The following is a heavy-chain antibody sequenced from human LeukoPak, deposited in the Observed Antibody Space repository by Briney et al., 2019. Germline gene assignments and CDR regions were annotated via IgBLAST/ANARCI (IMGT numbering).Heavy chain of an antibody. J-gene: IGHJ4*02. CDR3: TRDRGAYNLYDY. V-gene: IGHV3-49*03. CDR1: GFTFGDYA. CDR2: IRSKAYGEAA. D-gene: IGHD1-1*01. Sequence: GGSLRLSCTASGFTFGDYAMSWIRQAPGKGLEWVGFIRSKAYGEAADYAASVKGRFTISRDDSKAIAYLQMNSLKTEDTAVYHCTRDRGAYNLYDYWGQGTLVTVSS.